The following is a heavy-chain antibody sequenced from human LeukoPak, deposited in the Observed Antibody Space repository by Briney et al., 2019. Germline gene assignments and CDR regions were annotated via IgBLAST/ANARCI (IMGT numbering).Heavy chain of an antibody. J-gene: IGHJ4*02. Sequence: SVKVSCKASGGTFSSYAISWVRQAPGQGLEWMGGIIPIFGTANYAQKFQGRVTITADESTSTAYMELSSLRSEDTAVYYCAREQYYYGSGSYKYWGQGTLVTVSS. CDR1: GGTFSSYA. V-gene: IGHV1-69*13. CDR2: IIPIFGTA. D-gene: IGHD3-10*01. CDR3: AREQYYYGSGSYKY.